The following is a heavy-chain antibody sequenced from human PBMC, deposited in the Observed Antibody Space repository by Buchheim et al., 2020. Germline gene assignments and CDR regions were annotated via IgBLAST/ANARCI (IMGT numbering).Heavy chain of an antibody. D-gene: IGHD2-21*02. CDR3: AMRYCGGDCYSPFQH. CDR2: ISYDGSNK. CDR1: GFTFSSYG. Sequence: QVQLVESGGGVVQPGRSLRLSCAASGFTFSSYGMYWVRQAPGKGLEWVAVISYDGSNKYYADSVKGRFTISRDNSKNTMYLQMNSLRAEDTAVYYCAMRYCGGDCYSPFQHWGQGTL. V-gene: IGHV3-30*03. J-gene: IGHJ1*01.